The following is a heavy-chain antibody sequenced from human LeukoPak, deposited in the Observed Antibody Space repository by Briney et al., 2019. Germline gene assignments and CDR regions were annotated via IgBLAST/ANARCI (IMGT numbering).Heavy chain of an antibody. Sequence: SETLSLTCTVSGGSISSYYWSWIRQPPGKGLEWIGYIYTSGSTNYNPSLKSRVTISVDTSKNQFSLKLSSVTAADTAVYYCARRVYGSSSPFDYWGQGTLVTVSS. CDR2: IYTSGST. D-gene: IGHD6-6*01. J-gene: IGHJ4*02. CDR1: GGSISSYY. V-gene: IGHV4-4*09. CDR3: ARRVYGSSSPFDY.